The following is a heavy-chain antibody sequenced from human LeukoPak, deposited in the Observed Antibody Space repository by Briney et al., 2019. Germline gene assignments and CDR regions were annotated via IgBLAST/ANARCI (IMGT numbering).Heavy chain of an antibody. CDR2: IKQDGSEK. Sequence: GGSLRLSCAASGFTFSSYWMSWVRQAPGKGLEWVANIKQDGSEKYYVDSVKGRFTISRDNAQNSLYLQMNSLRDEDTAVYCCARDGDGYSQFDYWGQGTLVTVSS. V-gene: IGHV3-7*01. J-gene: IGHJ4*02. CDR1: GFTFSSYW. D-gene: IGHD4-4*01. CDR3: ARDGDGYSQFDY.